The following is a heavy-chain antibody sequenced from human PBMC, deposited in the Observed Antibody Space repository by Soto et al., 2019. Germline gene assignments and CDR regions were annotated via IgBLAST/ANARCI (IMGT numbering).Heavy chain of an antibody. CDR2: ISAYNGNT. CDR3: ARGYCSGGSCYSRADWFDP. Sequence: ASVKVSCKASGYTFTSYGISWVRQAPGQGLEWMGWISAYNGNTNYAQKLQSRVTMTTDTSTSTAYMELRSLRSDDTAVYYCARGYCSGGSCYSRADWFDPWGQGTLVTVSS. CDR1: GYTFTSYG. V-gene: IGHV1-18*01. D-gene: IGHD2-15*01. J-gene: IGHJ5*02.